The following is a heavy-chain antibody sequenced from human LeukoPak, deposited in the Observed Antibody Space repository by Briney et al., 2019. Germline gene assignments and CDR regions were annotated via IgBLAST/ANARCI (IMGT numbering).Heavy chain of an antibody. D-gene: IGHD2-21*02. J-gene: IGHJ4*02. Sequence: GGSLRLSCAASGFTFSNYAMSWVRQAPGKWLEWVSSMGPNVGGAYYADSVRGRFTISRDNSKNTLYLQMSRLRAEDTATYYCARGLLTAYNTFDYWGQGALVTVSS. CDR1: GFTFSNYA. V-gene: IGHV3-23*01. CDR3: ARGLLTAYNTFDY. CDR2: MGPNVGGA.